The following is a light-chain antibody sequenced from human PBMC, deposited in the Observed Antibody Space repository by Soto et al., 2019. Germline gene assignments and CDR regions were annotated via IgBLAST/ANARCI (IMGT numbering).Light chain of an antibody. CDR3: QQYDSSPRT. J-gene: IGKJ1*01. V-gene: IGKV3-20*01. CDR2: RTS. CDR1: QSVSSSY. Sequence: EIVLTQSPGTLSLSPGERATLSFRASQSVSSSYLAWYQQKPGQAPRLLIYRTSNRATGIPDRFSGSGSGTDFTLTISRLEPEDFAVYWCQQYDSSPRTFGQGTKVDI.